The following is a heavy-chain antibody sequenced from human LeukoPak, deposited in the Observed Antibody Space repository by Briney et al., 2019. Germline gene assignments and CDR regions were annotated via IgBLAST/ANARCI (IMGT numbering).Heavy chain of an antibody. J-gene: IGHJ4*02. CDR2: IRSSSSTK. Sequence: PGGSLRLSCAASGFTFSSYSMNWVRQAPGKGLEWVSYIRSSSSTKYYVDSVKGRFTISRDNAKNSLYLQMNCLRAEDTAVYYCARAYSSSWSAYWGQGTLVTVSS. V-gene: IGHV3-48*01. CDR1: GFTFSSYS. D-gene: IGHD6-13*01. CDR3: ARAYSSSWSAY.